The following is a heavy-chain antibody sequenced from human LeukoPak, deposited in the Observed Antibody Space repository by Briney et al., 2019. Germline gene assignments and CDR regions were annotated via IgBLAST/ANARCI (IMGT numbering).Heavy chain of an antibody. CDR1: GFTFTSYA. V-gene: IGHV3-23*01. CDR2: ITNSGGNT. J-gene: IGHJ4*02. D-gene: IGHD5-12*01. Sequence: GGSLRLSCAASGFTFTSYAMSWVRQAPGKGLEWVSDITNSGGNTYYADSVKGRFTISRDNSKSTLYLQMNSLRAEDTAVFYCAKGGQTDRFDYWGQGALVTVSS. CDR3: AKGGQTDRFDY.